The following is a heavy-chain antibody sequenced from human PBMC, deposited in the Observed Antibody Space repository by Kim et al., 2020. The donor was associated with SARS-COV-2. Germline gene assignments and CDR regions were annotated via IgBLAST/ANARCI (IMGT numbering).Heavy chain of an antibody. CDR3: ARGRVKWELQRPLFDY. J-gene: IGHJ4*02. V-gene: IGHV4-34*01. Sequence: SETLSLTCAVYGGSFSGYYWSWIRQPPGKGLEWIGEINHSGSTNYNPSLKSRVTISVDTSKNQFSLKLSSVTAADTAVYYCARGRVKWELQRPLFDYWGQGTLVTVSS. CDR1: GGSFSGYY. CDR2: INHSGST. D-gene: IGHD1-26*01.